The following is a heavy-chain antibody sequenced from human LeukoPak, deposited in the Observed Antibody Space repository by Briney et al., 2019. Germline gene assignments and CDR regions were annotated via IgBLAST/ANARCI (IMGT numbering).Heavy chain of an antibody. D-gene: IGHD2-15*01. CDR2: ISSGGGTM. V-gene: IGHV3-48*03. Sequence: QPGGSLRLSCTASGFTFSSYEMNWVRQASGKRLEWVADISSGGGTMYYADSVKGRFTISRDNAGNSLFLQMNSLRAEDTAVYYCARLWVEGLSTRGDYWGQGTLVTVSS. CDR1: GFTFSSYE. CDR3: ARLWVEGLSTRGDY. J-gene: IGHJ4*02.